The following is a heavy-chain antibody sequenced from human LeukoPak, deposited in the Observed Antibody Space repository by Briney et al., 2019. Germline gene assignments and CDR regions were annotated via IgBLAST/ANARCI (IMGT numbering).Heavy chain of an antibody. CDR2: INRDGRVK. CDR1: GMTFSSFW. V-gene: IGHV3-7*01. D-gene: IGHD5-12*01. CDR3: ARLWGDATIYDL. J-gene: IGHJ5*02. Sequence: SGGSLRLSCVGSGMTFSSFWMSWVRQAPGKGLEWVATINRDGRVKHYVDSVKGRFTVSRDNAKNSLYLQTNSLRVDETAVYYCARLWGDATIYDLWGQGTLVTVSS.